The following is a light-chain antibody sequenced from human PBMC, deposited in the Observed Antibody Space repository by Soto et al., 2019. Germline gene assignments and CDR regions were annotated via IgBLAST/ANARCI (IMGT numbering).Light chain of an antibody. CDR2: DTY. Sequence: EIVLTHSPSSLSVSPGLRSILSCRASQSVRRKVAWYQQKPGQAPRLVIYDTYIRATGIPARFSGSGFGTEFTLTISSLKTEDFAVYYCEQYNNWFSITFGQGTRLEIK. J-gene: IGKJ5*01. V-gene: IGKV3-15*01. CDR1: QSVRRK. CDR3: EQYNNWFSIT.